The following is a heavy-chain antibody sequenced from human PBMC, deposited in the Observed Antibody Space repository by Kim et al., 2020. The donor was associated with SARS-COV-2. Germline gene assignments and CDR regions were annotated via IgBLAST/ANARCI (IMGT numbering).Heavy chain of an antibody. Sequence: SETLSLTCTVSGGSISSYYWSWIRQPAGKGLEWIGRIYTSGSTNYNPSLKSRVTMSVDTSKNQFSLKLSSVTAADTAVYYCARDRGYSYGYSDYYYGMDVWGQGTTVTVSS. CDR2: IYTSGST. J-gene: IGHJ6*02. D-gene: IGHD5-18*01. V-gene: IGHV4-4*07. CDR1: GGSISSYY. CDR3: ARDRGYSYGYSDYYYGMDV.